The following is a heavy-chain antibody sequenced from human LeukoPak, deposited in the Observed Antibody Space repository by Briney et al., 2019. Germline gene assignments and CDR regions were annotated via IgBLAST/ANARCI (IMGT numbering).Heavy chain of an antibody. CDR2: IIPILGIA. V-gene: IGHV1-69*04. CDR1: GGTFSSYA. Sequence: GASVKVSCRASGGTFSSYAISWVRQAPGQGLEWMGRIIPILGIANYAQKFQGRVTITADKSTSTAYMELSSLRSEDTAVYYCARVNSSSWYDSYYYGMDVWGQGTTVTVSS. J-gene: IGHJ6*02. CDR3: ARVNSSSWYDSYYYGMDV. D-gene: IGHD6-13*01.